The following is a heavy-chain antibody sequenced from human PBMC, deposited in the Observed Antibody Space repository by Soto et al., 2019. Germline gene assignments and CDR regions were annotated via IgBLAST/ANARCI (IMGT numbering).Heavy chain of an antibody. CDR3: AREAGPDRWFDP. Sequence: SETLSLTCTVSGASISRYFWTWIRQPAGKGLDWIGRISTSGTTNYNPSLKSRVTMSVDTSKKHFSLNLSSVTAADTAVYYCAREAGPDRWFDPWGQGTLVTVSS. CDR1: GASISRYF. V-gene: IGHV4-4*07. D-gene: IGHD6-19*01. J-gene: IGHJ5*02. CDR2: ISTSGTT.